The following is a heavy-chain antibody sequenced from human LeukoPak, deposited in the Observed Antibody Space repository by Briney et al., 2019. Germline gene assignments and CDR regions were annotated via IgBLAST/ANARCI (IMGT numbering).Heavy chain of an antibody. J-gene: IGHJ6*02. Sequence: GGSLRLSCAASGFTFSSYAMHWVRRAPGKGLEWVAVISYDGSNKYYADSVKGRFTISRDNSKNTLYLQMNSLRAEDTAAYYCARDAMVYAILHYYGMDVWGQGTTVTVSS. V-gene: IGHV3-30*04. CDR1: GFTFSSYA. D-gene: IGHD2-8*01. CDR3: ARDAMVYAILHYYGMDV. CDR2: ISYDGSNK.